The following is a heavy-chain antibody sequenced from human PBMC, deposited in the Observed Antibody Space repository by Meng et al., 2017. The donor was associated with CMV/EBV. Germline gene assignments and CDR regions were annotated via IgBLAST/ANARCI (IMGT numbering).Heavy chain of an antibody. Sequence: SCKASAYSFSSSYMLWVLRAPGGRVEWMGIINPSDGSTNYAQKFQSRVTMTRDTSTSTVYMELSSLRSEDTAVYYCASSSTSCLDYWGQGTLVTVSS. D-gene: IGHD2-2*01. CDR2: INPSDGST. J-gene: IGHJ4*02. CDR1: AYSFSSSY. V-gene: IGHV1-46*01. CDR3: ASSSTSCLDY.